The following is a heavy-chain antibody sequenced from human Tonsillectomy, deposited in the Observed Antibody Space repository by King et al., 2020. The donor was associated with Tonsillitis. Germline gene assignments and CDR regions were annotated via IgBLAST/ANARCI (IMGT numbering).Heavy chain of an antibody. D-gene: IGHD2-2*01. CDR1: GGSISSSTYY. CDR3: ARRDHTSTRNY. V-gene: IGHV4-39*07. Sequence: QLQESGPGLVKPSETLSLTCTVSGGSISSSTYYWGWIRQPPGKGLEWIGTIYYSGNTYYNPSLNSRVTISVHTSKNQFSLKLSSVTAADTAVYYCARRDHTSTRNYWGQGTLITVSS. J-gene: IGHJ4*02. CDR2: IYYSGNT.